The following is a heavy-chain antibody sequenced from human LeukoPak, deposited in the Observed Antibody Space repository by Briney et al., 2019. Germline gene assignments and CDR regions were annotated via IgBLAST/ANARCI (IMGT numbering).Heavy chain of an antibody. CDR3: ARTPAALNNWLDP. CDR1: GYTFTSYG. D-gene: IGHD2-2*01. V-gene: IGHV1-18*01. J-gene: IGHJ5*02. Sequence: ASVKVSCKASGYTFTSYGINCVRQAPGQGLEWVGWISAYNGKTNYAQKLQGRVTLTTDTSTSTAYMDMRSLRSEDTAVYYCARTPAALNNWLDPWGQGTLVTVSS. CDR2: ISAYNGKT.